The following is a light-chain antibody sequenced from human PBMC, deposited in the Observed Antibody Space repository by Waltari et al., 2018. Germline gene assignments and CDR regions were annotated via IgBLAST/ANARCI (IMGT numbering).Light chain of an antibody. V-gene: IGLV2-14*03. J-gene: IGLJ2*01. CDR3: SSYTRTSTVDVI. Sequence: QSALTQPASVSGSPGQSITISCTGTSSDVGGYNSVSWYQQHPGKAPKLMIYDVRNRPSGVSNLFLGANPGNTASLTISGLQAEDEADYHCSSYTRTSTVDVIFGGGTKLTVL. CDR2: DVR. CDR1: SSDVGGYNS.